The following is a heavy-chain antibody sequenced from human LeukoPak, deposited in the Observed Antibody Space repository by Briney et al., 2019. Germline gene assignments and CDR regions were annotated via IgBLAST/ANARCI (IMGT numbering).Heavy chain of an antibody. J-gene: IGHJ6*02. D-gene: IGHD3-9*01. V-gene: IGHV3-33*01. Sequence: PGGSLRLSCAASGFTFSSYGMHWVRQAPGKGLEWVAVIWYDGSNKYYADSVKGRFTISRDNSKNTLYLQMNSLRAEDTAVYYCARETKNYDILTGYYSYYGMDVWGQGTTVTVSS. CDR3: ARETKNYDILTGYYSYYGMDV. CDR1: GFTFSSYG. CDR2: IWYDGSNK.